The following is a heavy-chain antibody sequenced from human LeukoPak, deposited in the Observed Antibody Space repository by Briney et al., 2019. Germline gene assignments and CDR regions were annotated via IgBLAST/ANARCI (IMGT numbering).Heavy chain of an antibody. CDR1: GFTFSTYW. CDR3: ARGSLRLPDY. Sequence: GGSLRLSCAASGFTFSTYWMHWVRQAPGKGLVWVSRINSDGSSTSYADSVKGQFTISRDNAKNTLYLQMNSLRADDTAVYYCARGSLRLPDYWGQGTLVTVSS. V-gene: IGHV3-74*01. D-gene: IGHD6-19*01. CDR2: INSDGSST. J-gene: IGHJ4*02.